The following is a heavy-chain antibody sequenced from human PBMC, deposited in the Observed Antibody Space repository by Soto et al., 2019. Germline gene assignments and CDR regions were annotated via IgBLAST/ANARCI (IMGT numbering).Heavy chain of an antibody. Sequence: ASVKVSCKASGYTFTSYYMHWLRQAPGQGLEWMGIINPSGGSTSYAQKFQGRVTMTRDTSTSTVYMELSSLRSEDTAVYYCARSAGAGCLGVWGRGSTGSVSS. CDR1: GYTFTSYY. CDR2: INPSGGST. D-gene: IGHD6-19*01. J-gene: IGHJ6*01. V-gene: IGHV1-46*01. CDR3: ARSAGAGCLGV.